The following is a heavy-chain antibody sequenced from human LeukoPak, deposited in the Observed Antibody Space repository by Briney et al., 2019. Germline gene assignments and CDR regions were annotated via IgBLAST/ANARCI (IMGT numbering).Heavy chain of an antibody. Sequence: PGGSLRLSCTTSGFSFGDYAMSWVRQAPGKGLEWLGVIRSQAYGVTTQYSASVKGRFTSSRDDSKIIAHLKMNSLKPEDTAVYHCGRAGETYCSGGSCYFFDSWGQGTLVSVSS. D-gene: IGHD2-15*01. V-gene: IGHV3-49*04. J-gene: IGHJ4*02. CDR2: IRSQAYGVTT. CDR1: GFSFGDYA. CDR3: GRAGETYCSGGSCYFFDS.